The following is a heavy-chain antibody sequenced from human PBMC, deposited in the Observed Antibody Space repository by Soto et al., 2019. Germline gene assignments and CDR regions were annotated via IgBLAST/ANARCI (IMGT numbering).Heavy chain of an antibody. Sequence: QVQLVQSGAEVKKPGSSVKVSCKTSGDTFSNYAITWVRQAPGQGLEWMGGIIPLFGTRNYAQKFQGRVTITADKSTSTAYMELNSLRSEDTAVYYCARDRVFGSGSYVPYYFDYWGQGTLVTVSS. CDR1: GDTFSNYA. CDR3: ARDRVFGSGSYVPYYFDY. J-gene: IGHJ4*02. D-gene: IGHD3-10*01. V-gene: IGHV1-69*06. CDR2: IIPLFGTR.